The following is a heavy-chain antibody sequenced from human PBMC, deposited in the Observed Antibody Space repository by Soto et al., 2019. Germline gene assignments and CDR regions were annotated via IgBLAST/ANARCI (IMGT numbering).Heavy chain of an antibody. CDR1: GGSISSSSYY. CDR2: IYYSGST. D-gene: IGHD2-21*02. J-gene: IGHJ4*02. V-gene: IGHV4-39*01. CDR3: ARRFTCGGDCYPFDY. Sequence: PSETLSLTCTVSGGSISSSSYYWGWIRQPPGKGLEWIGSIYYSGSTYYNPSLKSRVTISVDTSKNQFSLKLSSVTAADTAVYYCARRFTCGGDCYPFDYWGQGTLVTVSS.